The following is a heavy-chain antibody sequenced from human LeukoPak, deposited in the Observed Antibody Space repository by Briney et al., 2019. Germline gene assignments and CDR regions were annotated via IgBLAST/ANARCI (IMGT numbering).Heavy chain of an antibody. V-gene: IGHV3-21*01. CDR3: ARGPETIIAAAGGGAFDI. CDR2: ISSSSSYI. J-gene: IGHJ3*02. D-gene: IGHD6-13*01. Sequence: PGGSLRLSCAASGFTFSSYSMNWVRQAPGKGLEWVSSISSSSSYIYYADSVKGRFTISRDNAKNSLYLQMNSLRAEDTAVYYCARGPETIIAAAGGGAFDIWGQGTMVTVSS. CDR1: GFTFSSYS.